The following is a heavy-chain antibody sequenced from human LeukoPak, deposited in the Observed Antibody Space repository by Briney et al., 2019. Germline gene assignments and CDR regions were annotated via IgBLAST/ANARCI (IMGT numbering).Heavy chain of an antibody. CDR1: GGSISSGGYY. Sequence: PSETLSLTCTVSGGSISSGGYYWSWIRQPAGKGLEWIGRIYTSGTTNYNPSLKSRATISVDTSKNRFSLRLNSVTAADTAVYYCARLNSHQLRPRFDYWGQGTLVTVSS. D-gene: IGHD2-2*01. V-gene: IGHV4-61*02. CDR2: IYTSGTT. CDR3: ARLNSHQLRPRFDY. J-gene: IGHJ4*02.